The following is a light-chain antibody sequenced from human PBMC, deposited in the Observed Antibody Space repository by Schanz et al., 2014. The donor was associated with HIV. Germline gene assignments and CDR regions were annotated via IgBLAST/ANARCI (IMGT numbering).Light chain of an antibody. CDR3: QVWDSSSDLLWV. CDR1: DIARKS. Sequence: SYELTQPPSVSVAPGETATISCGGNDIARKSVHWYQQKPGQAPVLVIYYDSDRPSGIPERFSGSNSGNTATLTISRVEAGDEAAYYCQVWDSSSDLLWVFGGGTKLTVL. J-gene: IGLJ3*02. V-gene: IGLV3-21*04. CDR2: YDS.